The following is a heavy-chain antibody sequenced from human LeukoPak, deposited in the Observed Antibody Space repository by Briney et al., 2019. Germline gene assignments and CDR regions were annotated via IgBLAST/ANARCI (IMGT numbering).Heavy chain of an antibody. V-gene: IGHV4-59*01. CDR3: ARVTGYMIEDYFDY. CDR1: GGSISSYY. CDR2: IYYSGST. Sequence: PSETLSLTSTVFGGSISSYYWSWIRQPPGKGLEWIGYIYYSGSTNYNPSLKSRVTISVDTSKNQFSLKLRSVTAADTAVYYCARVTGYMIEDYFDYWGQGILVTVSS. D-gene: IGHD3-9*01. J-gene: IGHJ4*02.